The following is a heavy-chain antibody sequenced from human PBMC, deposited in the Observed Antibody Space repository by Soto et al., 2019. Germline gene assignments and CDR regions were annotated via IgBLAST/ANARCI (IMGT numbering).Heavy chain of an antibody. V-gene: IGHV1-18*04. J-gene: IGHJ5*01. CDR3: ARDWSRYYDNSGLIWFDP. D-gene: IGHD3-22*01. CDR1: GYTFRSYG. Sequence: GSVKVSCKASGYTFRSYGISWVRQAPGQGLEWVGWISAYNGDTHYAPKFQDRITLTTETSTDTAYMELRSLRLDDTAVYYCARDWSRYYDNSGLIWFDPWGQGTLVTVSS. CDR2: ISAYNGDT.